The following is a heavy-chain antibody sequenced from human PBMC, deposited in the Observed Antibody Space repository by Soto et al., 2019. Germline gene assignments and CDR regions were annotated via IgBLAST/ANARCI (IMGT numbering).Heavy chain of an antibody. V-gene: IGHV3-30-3*01. CDR3: AECGGVKPYYDYWGGLMDV. CDR2: ISYDGSNK. CDR1: GFTFSSYA. Sequence: QVPLVESGGGVVQPGRSLRLSCAASGFTFSSYAMHWVRQAPGKGLEWVAVISYDGSNKYYADSVKGRFTISRDNSKNGLYQQLKGRKVGAAAVYYWAECGGVKPYYDYWGGLMDVGAKGTAVPVPS. D-gene: IGHD3-16*01. J-gene: IGHJ6*04.